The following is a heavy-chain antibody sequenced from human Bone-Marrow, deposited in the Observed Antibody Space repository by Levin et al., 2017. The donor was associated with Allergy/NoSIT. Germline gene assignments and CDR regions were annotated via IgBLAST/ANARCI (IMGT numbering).Heavy chain of an antibody. D-gene: IGHD4-17*01. CDR1: GGSISSYY. V-gene: IGHV4-59*01. CDR2: IYYSGST. CDR3: ARGLDYGDYGTSFDY. Sequence: SETLSLTCTVSGGSISSYYWSWIRQPPGKGLEWIGYIYYSGSTNYNPSLKSRVTISVDTSKNQFSLKLSSVTAADTAVYYCARGLDYGDYGTSFDYWGQGTLVTVSS. J-gene: IGHJ4*02.